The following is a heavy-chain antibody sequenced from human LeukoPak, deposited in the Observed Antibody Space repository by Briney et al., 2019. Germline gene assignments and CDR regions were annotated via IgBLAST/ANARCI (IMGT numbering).Heavy chain of an antibody. Sequence: PGGSLRLSCTASGFTFSSYWMNWVRQAPGKGLEWVANIKQDGSEKYYVDSVKGRFTISRDNAKKSLYLQMNSLRAEDTAVYYCATNSDSRGYFFYFDYWGQGTLVTVSS. V-gene: IGHV3-7*02. CDR1: GFTFSSYW. D-gene: IGHD3-22*01. CDR3: ATNSDSRGYFFYFDY. J-gene: IGHJ4*02. CDR2: IKQDGSEK.